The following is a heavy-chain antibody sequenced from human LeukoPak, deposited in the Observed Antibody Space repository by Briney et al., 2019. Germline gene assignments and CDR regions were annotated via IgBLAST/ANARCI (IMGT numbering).Heavy chain of an antibody. D-gene: IGHD1-26*01. CDR3: ASGSGSYFLEAFDI. V-gene: IGHV1-2*06. J-gene: IGHJ3*02. Sequence: ASVKVSCKASGYTFTGYYMHWVRQAPGQGLEWMGRINPNSGGTNYAQKFQGRVTITRNTSISTAYMELSSLRSEDTAVYYCASGSGSYFLEAFDIWGQGTMVTVSS. CDR2: INPNSGGT. CDR1: GYTFTGYY.